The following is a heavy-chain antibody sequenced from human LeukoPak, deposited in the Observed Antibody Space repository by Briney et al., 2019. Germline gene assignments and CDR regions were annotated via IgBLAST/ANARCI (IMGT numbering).Heavy chain of an antibody. J-gene: IGHJ4*02. Sequence: SETLSLTCTVSGASISSNYWTWIRQPPGKGLEYIGYIYYTGGTNYNPSLKSRVTISVDTSKNQFSLKLSSVTAADTAVYFCAKYGGSGWVIDYWRQGTLVTVSS. CDR3: AKYGGSGWVIDY. V-gene: IGHV4-59*08. CDR2: IYYTGGT. CDR1: GASISSNY. D-gene: IGHD6-19*01.